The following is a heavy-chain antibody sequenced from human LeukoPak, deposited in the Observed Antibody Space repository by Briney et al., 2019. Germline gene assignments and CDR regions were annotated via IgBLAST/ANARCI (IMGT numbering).Heavy chain of an antibody. V-gene: IGHV4-59*01. CDR3: ARVGTSEDTAMNFFDY. J-gene: IGHJ4*02. Sequence: SETLSLTCTVTGGSISSYYWSWIRQPPGKGLEWIGYIYYSGSTNYNPSLKSRVTISVDTSKNQFSLKLSSVTAADTAVYYCARVGTSEDTAMNFFDYWGQGTLVTVSS. D-gene: IGHD5-18*01. CDR1: GGSISSYY. CDR2: IYYSGST.